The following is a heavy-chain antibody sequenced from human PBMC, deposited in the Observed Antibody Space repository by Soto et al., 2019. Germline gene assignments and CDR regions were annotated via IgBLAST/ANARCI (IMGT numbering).Heavy chain of an antibody. CDR1: GGSISSYY. V-gene: IGHV4-4*07. CDR2: IYTSGST. Sequence: PSETLSLTCTVAGGSISSYYWSWIRQPAGKGLEWIGRIYTSGSTNYNPSLKSRVTMSVDTSKNQFSLKLSSVTAADTAVYYCARDRGYCSSTICYYYYYGMDVWGQGTTVTVSS. D-gene: IGHD2-2*01. CDR3: ARDRGYCSSTICYYYYYGMDV. J-gene: IGHJ6*02.